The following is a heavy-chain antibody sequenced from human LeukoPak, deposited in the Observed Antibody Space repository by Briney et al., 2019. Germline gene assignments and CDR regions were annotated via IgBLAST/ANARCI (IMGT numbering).Heavy chain of an antibody. CDR2: INPNSGGT. D-gene: IGHD5-18*01. CDR3: ARAAVGYSYGYNYYYYYMDV. Sequence: GASVKVSCKASGYTFTGYYMHWVRQAPGQGLEWMGWINPNSGGTNYAQKFQGRVTMTRDTSISTAYMELSRLRSDDTAVYYCARAAVGYSYGYNYYYYYMDVWGKGTTVTVSS. CDR1: GYTFTGYY. J-gene: IGHJ6*03. V-gene: IGHV1-2*02.